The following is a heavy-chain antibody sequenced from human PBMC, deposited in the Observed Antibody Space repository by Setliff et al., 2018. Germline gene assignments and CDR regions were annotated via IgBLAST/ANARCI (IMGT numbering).Heavy chain of an antibody. J-gene: IGHJ4*02. Sequence: ASVKVSCKASGYTFTSYGISWVRQAPGQGLEWMGWISAYNGNTNYAQKLQGRVTMTTDSSTNTAYMEVRSLGSDDTAMYYCARAVGYCSGGSCYKGDDNWGQGTLVTVSS. CDR2: ISAYNGNT. CDR1: GYTFTSYG. CDR3: ARAVGYCSGGSCYKGDDN. V-gene: IGHV1-18*01. D-gene: IGHD2-15*01.